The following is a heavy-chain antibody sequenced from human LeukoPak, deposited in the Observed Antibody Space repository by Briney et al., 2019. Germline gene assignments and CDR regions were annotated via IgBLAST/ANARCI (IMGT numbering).Heavy chain of an antibody. CDR1: GGSITSYS. CDR2: FYYSGST. V-gene: IGHV4-59*08. J-gene: IGHJ4*02. Sequence: SETLSLTCSVSGGSITSYSWSWIRQPPGKGLEWIGDFYYSGSTNYNPSLKSRVTISVDTSRNQFSLKLSSVTAADTAVYYCARGLWFGDENPPYFDYWGQGILVTVSS. CDR3: ARGLWFGDENPPYFDY. D-gene: IGHD3-10*01.